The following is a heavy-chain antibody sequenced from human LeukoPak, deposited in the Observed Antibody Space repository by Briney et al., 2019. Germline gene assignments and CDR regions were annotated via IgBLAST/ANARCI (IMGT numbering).Heavy chain of an antibody. CDR2: ISGSGGST. CDR1: GFTFSSYA. J-gene: IGHJ4*02. D-gene: IGHD3-9*01. Sequence: GGSLRLSCAASGFTFSSYAMTWVRQAPGKGLEWVSTISGSGGSTYYADSVKGRFTIFRDNSKNTLYLQMNSLRAEDTAVYYCAKGGGVDLTGYHPFDYWGQGTLVTVSS. CDR3: AKGGGVDLTGYHPFDY. V-gene: IGHV3-23*01.